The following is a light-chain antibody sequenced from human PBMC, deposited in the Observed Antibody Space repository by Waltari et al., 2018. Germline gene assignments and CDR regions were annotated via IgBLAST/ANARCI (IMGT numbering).Light chain of an antibody. Sequence: QSVLTQPPSASGTPGQRVTISCSGSSSNLRIQYVFWYHQLPGTAPKLLSYRNNQRPSGVPDRFSGSKSGTSASLAISGLRSEDEADYHCAVWDDSLSAWVFGGGTKLTVL. V-gene: IGLV1-47*01. CDR1: SSNLRIQY. CDR3: AVWDDSLSAWV. CDR2: RNN. J-gene: IGLJ3*02.